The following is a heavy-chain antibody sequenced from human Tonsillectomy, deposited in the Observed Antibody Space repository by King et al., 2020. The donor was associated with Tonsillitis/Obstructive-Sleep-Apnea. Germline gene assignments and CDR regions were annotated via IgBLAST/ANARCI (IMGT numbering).Heavy chain of an antibody. CDR1: GFTFSSYG. CDR2: ISYDGSKK. CDR3: AKDLWGTYYNVSNYDGMDV. Sequence: QLVQSGGGVVQPGRSLRLSCAASGFTFSSYGMHWVRQAPGKGLEWVAVISYDGSKKYYADTVKGRFTISRDNSKSTQYLQMNSLRAEDTAVYYCAKDLWGTYYNVSNYDGMDVWGQGTMVTVSS. V-gene: IGHV3-30*18. D-gene: IGHD3-22*01. J-gene: IGHJ6*02.